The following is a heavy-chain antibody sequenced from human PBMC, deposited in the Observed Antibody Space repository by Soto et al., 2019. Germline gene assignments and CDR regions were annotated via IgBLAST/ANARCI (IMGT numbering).Heavy chain of an antibody. CDR2: IYPGDSET. V-gene: IGHV5-51*01. D-gene: IGHD6-19*01. Sequence: GESLKISCKVSGYSFPSFWIGWVRQMPGKGLEWLGSIYPGDSETRYSPSFQGEVTISADKSITTAYLHWSSLRSSDTATYYCVKQHPLDSRAWHNWGQGTLVTVSS. J-gene: IGHJ4*02. CDR1: GYSFPSFW. CDR3: VKQHPLDSRAWHN.